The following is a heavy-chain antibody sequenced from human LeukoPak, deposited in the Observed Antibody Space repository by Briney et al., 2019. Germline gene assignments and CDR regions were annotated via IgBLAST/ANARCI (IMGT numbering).Heavy chain of an antibody. Sequence: GGSLRLSCAASGFTFSSYGMHWVRQAPGKGLDWSAYIRNDGSNKYYADSVKGRFTISRDDSKNTLYLQMNSLRAEDTAVYYCAKGTVTVPAVVDYWGQGTLVTVSS. CDR3: AKGTVTVPAVVDY. CDR1: GFTFSSYG. V-gene: IGHV3-30*02. CDR2: IRNDGSNK. J-gene: IGHJ4*02. D-gene: IGHD2-2*01.